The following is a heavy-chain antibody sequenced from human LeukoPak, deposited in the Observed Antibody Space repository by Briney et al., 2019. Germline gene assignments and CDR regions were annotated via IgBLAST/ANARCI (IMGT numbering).Heavy chain of an antibody. D-gene: IGHD4-17*01. Sequence: GGSLRLSCAASGFTVSSNSMSWVRQAPGKGLGWVSVIYSGGSTNYADSVKGRFTISRDNSRNTLYLQMNSLRAEDAAVYYCAKVRWIAVTTTFDCWGQGTLVTVSS. J-gene: IGHJ5*01. CDR1: GFTVSSNS. CDR2: IYSGGST. V-gene: IGHV3-53*01. CDR3: AKVRWIAVTTTFDC.